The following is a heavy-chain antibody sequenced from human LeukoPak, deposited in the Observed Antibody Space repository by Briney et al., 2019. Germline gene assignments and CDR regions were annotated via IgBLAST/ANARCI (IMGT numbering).Heavy chain of an antibody. D-gene: IGHD2-15*01. CDR2: IYTSGST. CDR1: GGSISCGSYY. V-gene: IGHV4-61*02. J-gene: IGHJ5*02. Sequence: SETLSLTCTVSGGSISCGSYYWSWIRQPGGKGLEWIGRIYTSGSTHYHPSLKSRVTIPVDTSKNQFSLKLSSVTAADTAVYYGARGEDSEWRYCSGGSCSAYNWFDPWGQGTLVTVSS. CDR3: ARGEDSEWRYCSGGSCSAYNWFDP.